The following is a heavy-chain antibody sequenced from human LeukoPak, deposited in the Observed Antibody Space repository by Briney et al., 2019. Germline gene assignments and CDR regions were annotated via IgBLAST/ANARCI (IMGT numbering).Heavy chain of an antibody. D-gene: IGHD5/OR15-5a*01. CDR2: FSQGGIT. CDR3: ARGVSTIIAAFDY. J-gene: IGHJ4*02. Sequence: PSVTLSLTCTVSGYSIRSGHYWGWIRQPPEKGLEWIGSFSQGGITHYNPSLRSRATISVDTSKNRFSLNLSSVTAADTAMYYCARGVSTIIAAFDYWGQGNMVTVSS. V-gene: IGHV4-38-2*02. CDR1: GYSIRSGHY.